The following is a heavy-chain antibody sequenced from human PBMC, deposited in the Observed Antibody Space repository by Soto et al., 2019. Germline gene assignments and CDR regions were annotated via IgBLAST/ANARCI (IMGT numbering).Heavy chain of an antibody. Sequence: SETLCVTWTVAGGSISDYDGSWIRQPPGKGLEYIGYIYYSGSTNYNPSLKSRVTISVDTSKNQFSLKLNSVTAADTAVYYCARHRTGLDSWGQGTLVTVSS. V-gene: IGHV4-59*08. CDR2: IYYSGST. D-gene: IGHD3-9*01. CDR1: GGSISDYD. J-gene: IGHJ4*02. CDR3: ARHRTGLDS.